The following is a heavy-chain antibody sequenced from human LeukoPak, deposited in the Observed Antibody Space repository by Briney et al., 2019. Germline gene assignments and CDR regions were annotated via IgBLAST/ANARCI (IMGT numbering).Heavy chain of an antibody. V-gene: IGHV3-33*08. CDR1: GFTFNTYA. Sequence: GGSLRLSCAASGFTFNTYAMSWVRQAPGKGLEWVAVIWYDGTNKYYTDSVKGRFTISRDNSKNTVYLQMNRLRAEDTAVYYCASDILTGYNETNFWGQGTLVTVSS. CDR2: IWYDGTNK. J-gene: IGHJ4*02. CDR3: ASDILTGYNETNF. D-gene: IGHD3-9*01.